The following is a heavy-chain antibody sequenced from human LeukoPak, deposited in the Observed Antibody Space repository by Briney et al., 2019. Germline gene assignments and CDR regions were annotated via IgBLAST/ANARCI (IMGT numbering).Heavy chain of an antibody. D-gene: IGHD3-10*01. J-gene: IGHJ6*03. V-gene: IGHV3-49*03. CDR2: IRSKAYGGTT. Sequence: GGSLRLSCTASGFTFGDYGMSWFRQAPGEGLEWVGFIRSKAYGGTTEYAASVKGRFTISRDDSKSTAYLQMNSLKTEDTAVFYCTRDISGPPRAPFYYYYMDVWGKGTTVTVSS. CDR1: GFTFGDYG. CDR3: TRDISGPPRAPFYYYYMDV.